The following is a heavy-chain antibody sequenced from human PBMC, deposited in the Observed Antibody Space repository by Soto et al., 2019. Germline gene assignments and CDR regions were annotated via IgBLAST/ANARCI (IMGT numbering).Heavy chain of an antibody. D-gene: IGHD5-12*01. CDR3: AKGPGGYSGYGGGYYFDY. J-gene: IGHJ4*02. V-gene: IGHV3-30*18. CDR1: GFTFSSYG. Sequence: GGSLRLSCAASGFTFSSYGMHWVRQAPGKGLEWVAVISYDGSNKYYADSVKGRFTISRDNSKNTLYLQMKSLRAEDTAVYCCAKGPGGYSGYGGGYYFDYWGQGTLVTVSS. CDR2: ISYDGSNK.